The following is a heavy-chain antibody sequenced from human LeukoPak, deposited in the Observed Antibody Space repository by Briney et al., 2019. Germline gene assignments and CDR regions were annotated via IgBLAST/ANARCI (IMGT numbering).Heavy chain of an antibody. CDR3: VRDSAYSMDV. CDR1: GYTFSSCG. V-gene: IGHV1-18*01. CDR2: ISDDKTVI. J-gene: IGHJ6*02. Sequence: ASVKVSCKASGYTFSSCGLSWVRQAPGQGLEWMGWISDDKTVIKYAQNLQGRVTTTTDTSTSTAHMELRGLRSDDTAVYYCVRDSAYSMDVWGQGTTVTVS.